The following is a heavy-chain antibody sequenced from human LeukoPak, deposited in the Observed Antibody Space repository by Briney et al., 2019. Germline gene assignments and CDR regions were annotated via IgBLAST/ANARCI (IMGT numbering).Heavy chain of an antibody. CDR3: ARGYYYDSMIDAFDI. V-gene: IGHV1-18*01. Sequence: ASVKVSCKASGYTFTSYGISWVRQAPGQGLEWMGWISACNGNTNYAQKLQGRVTMTTDTSTSTAYMELRSLRSDDTAVYYCARGYYYDSMIDAFDIWGQGTMVTVSS. D-gene: IGHD3-22*01. J-gene: IGHJ3*02. CDR2: ISACNGNT. CDR1: GYTFTSYG.